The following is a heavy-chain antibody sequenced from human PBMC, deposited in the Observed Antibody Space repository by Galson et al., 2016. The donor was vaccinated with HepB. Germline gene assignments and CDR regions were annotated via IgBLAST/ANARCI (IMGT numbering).Heavy chain of an antibody. CDR1: GGSISGYY. J-gene: IGHJ4*02. Sequence: TCGVSGGSISGYYWSWIRQPPGKGLEWVGYIYYTGSSTYKPSLRSRVTFSVDTSKNQVSLKLSSVTAADTALYYCARWAYGGGNCYPNYFDSWCQGTLVTVSS. V-gene: IGHV4-59*01. CDR3: ARWAYGGGNCYPNYFDS. D-gene: IGHD2-21*02. CDR2: IYYTGSS.